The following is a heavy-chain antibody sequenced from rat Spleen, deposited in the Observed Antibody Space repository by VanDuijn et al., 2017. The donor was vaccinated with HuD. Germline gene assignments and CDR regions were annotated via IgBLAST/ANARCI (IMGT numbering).Heavy chain of an antibody. D-gene: IGHD1-10*01. CDR1: GFTFSDYY. CDR3: ARPNNYYVMDA. V-gene: IGHV5-22*01. J-gene: IGHJ4*01. CDR2: ISFEGSST. Sequence: EVQLVESGGGQVQPGRSLKLSCAASGFTFSDYYMVWVRQAPKKGLEWVASISFEGSSTYYGDSVKGRFTISRNNAKSTLYLQMDSLRSEDTATYYCARPNNYYVMDAWGQGASVTVSS.